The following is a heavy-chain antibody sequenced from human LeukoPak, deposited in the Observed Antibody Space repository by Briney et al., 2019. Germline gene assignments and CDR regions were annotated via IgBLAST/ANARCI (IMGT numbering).Heavy chain of an antibody. CDR1: GDSVSSNSAA. V-gene: IGHV6-1*01. J-gene: IGHJ6*02. D-gene: IGHD3-10*01. Sequence: SQTLSLTCAISGDSVSSNSAAWNWIRQSPSRGLEWLGRTYYRSKWYNDYAVSVKSRITINPDTSKNQFSLQLNSVTPEDTAVYYCARVQPGWGTYYYGSGTDQSGMDVWGQGTTVTVSS. CDR2: TYYRSKWYN. CDR3: ARVQPGWGTYYYGSGTDQSGMDV.